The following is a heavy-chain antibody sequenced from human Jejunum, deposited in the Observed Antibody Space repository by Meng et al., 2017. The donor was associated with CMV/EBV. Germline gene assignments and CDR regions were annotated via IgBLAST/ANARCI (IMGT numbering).Heavy chain of an antibody. Sequence: LSNARMGVSWIRPPPGKALEWLAHIFPNDEKSYSTSLKSRLTISKDTSKSQVVLTMTNMDPVDTATYYCARRGKVVGATGAFFDYWGQGTRVTVSS. J-gene: IGHJ4*02. V-gene: IGHV2-26*01. CDR3: ARRGKVVGATGAFFDY. D-gene: IGHD1-26*01. CDR2: IFPNDEK. CDR1: LSNARMG.